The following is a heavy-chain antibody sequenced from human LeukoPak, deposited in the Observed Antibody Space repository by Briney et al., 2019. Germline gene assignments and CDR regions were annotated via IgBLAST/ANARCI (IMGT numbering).Heavy chain of an antibody. V-gene: IGHV3-23*01. D-gene: IGHD2-2*01. CDR3: AKAHYFCSSTSCYYDY. Sequence: GGSLRLSCAASGFTFSSYGMSWVRQAPGEGLEWVSAISGSGGSTYYADSVKGRFTISRDNSKNTLYLQMNSLRAEDTAVYYCAKAHYFCSSTSCYYDYWGQGTLVTVSS. J-gene: IGHJ4*02. CDR1: GFTFSSYG. CDR2: ISGSGGST.